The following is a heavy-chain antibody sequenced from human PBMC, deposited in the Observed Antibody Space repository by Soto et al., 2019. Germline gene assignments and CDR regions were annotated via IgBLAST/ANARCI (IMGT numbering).Heavy chain of an antibody. V-gene: IGHV3-23*01. CDR3: ASAWQNYYYGMDV. Sequence: PGGSLRLSCAASGFTFSNYAMNWVRQAPGKGLEWVSGISVSATSTYYADSVKGRFTISRDNSKNTVYLQMNSLRAEDTAAYYCASAWQNYYYGMDVWGQGTTVTVSS. J-gene: IGHJ6*02. CDR2: ISVSATST. CDR1: GFTFSNYA.